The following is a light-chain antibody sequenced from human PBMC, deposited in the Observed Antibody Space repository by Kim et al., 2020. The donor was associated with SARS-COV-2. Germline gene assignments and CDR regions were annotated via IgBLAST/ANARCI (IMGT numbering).Light chain of an antibody. J-gene: IGLJ1*01. CDR3: AAWDDSLSGYV. CDR2: RNN. V-gene: IGLV1-47*01. Sequence: GPRVTLSCSGSSSNIGSNYVYWYQQLPGTAPKLLIYRNNQRPSGVPDRFSGSKSGTSASLAISGLRSEDEADYYCAAWDDSLSGYVFGTGTKVTVL. CDR1: SSNIGSNY.